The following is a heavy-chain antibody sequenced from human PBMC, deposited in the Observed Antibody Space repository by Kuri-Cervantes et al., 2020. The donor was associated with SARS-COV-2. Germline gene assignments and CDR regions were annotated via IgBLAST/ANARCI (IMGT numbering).Heavy chain of an antibody. V-gene: IGHV3-30*18. J-gene: IGHJ4*02. CDR3: AKSLRRLSDYFDY. CDR1: GFTFSSYG. D-gene: IGHD6-25*01. CDR2: ISYDGSNK. Sequence: LSLTCAASGFTFSSYGMHWVRQAPGKGLEWVAVISYDGSNKYYADSVKGRFTISRDNSKNTLYLQMNSLRAEDTAVYYCAKSLRRLSDYFDYWGQGTLVTVSS.